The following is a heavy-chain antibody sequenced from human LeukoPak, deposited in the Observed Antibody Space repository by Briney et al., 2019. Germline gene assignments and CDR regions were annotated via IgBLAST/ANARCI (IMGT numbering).Heavy chain of an antibody. CDR3: ARLFRVVRWFDP. CDR2: IYYSGST. Sequence: SETLSLTCAVSGDSISSYYWSWIRQPPGKGLEWIGYIYYSGSTYYNPSLKSRVTISVDTSKNQFSLKLSSVTAADTAVYYCARLFRVVRWFDPWGQGTLVTVSS. D-gene: IGHD2-21*01. CDR1: GDSISSYY. J-gene: IGHJ5*02. V-gene: IGHV4-59*06.